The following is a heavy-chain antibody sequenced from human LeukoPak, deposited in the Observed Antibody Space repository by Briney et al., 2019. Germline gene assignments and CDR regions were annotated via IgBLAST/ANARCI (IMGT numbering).Heavy chain of an antibody. CDR2: IRYSGST. V-gene: IGHV4-30-4*07. CDR3: ARGFSPRGVIIRNHNWFDP. D-gene: IGHD3-10*01. J-gene: IGHJ5*02. CDR1: GDSLSSGGYS. Sequence: SQTLSLTCEVSGDSLSSGGYSWSWIRQPPGKGLEWIGYIRYSGSTYYNPSLKSRLTMSVEASKTQFSLRLSSVTAADTAVYYCARGFSPRGVIIRNHNWFDPWGQGTLVTVSS.